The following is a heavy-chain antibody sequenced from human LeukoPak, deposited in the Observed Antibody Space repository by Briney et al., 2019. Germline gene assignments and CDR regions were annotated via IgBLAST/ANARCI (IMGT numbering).Heavy chain of an antibody. J-gene: IGHJ4*02. D-gene: IGHD3-22*01. V-gene: IGHV3-23*01. CDR3: AKCRTYYYDSSGYYACDYFDY. Sequence: GGSLRLSCAASGFTFSAYAMSWVRQAPGKGLEWVLAIVGGGGGTKYADSVKGRFTISRDNSKNTLYLQMNNLRAEDAAVYYCAKCRTYYYDSSGYYACDYFDYWGQGTLVAASS. CDR1: GFTFSAYA. CDR2: IVGGGGGT.